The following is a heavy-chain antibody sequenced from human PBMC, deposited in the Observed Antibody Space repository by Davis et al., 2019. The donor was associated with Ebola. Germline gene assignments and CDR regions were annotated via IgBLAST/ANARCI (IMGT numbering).Heavy chain of an antibody. V-gene: IGHV4-30-2*01. CDR3: ARDSRYGDGFDP. J-gene: IGHJ5*02. Sequence: SETLSLTCAVSGGSISSGGYSCSWIRQPPGKGLEWIGYIYHSGSTYYNPSLKSRVTITVDRSKNQFSLKLSSVTAADTAVYYCARDSRYGDGFDPWGQGTLVTVSS. CDR1: GGSISSGGYS. CDR2: IYHSGST. D-gene: IGHD5-24*01.